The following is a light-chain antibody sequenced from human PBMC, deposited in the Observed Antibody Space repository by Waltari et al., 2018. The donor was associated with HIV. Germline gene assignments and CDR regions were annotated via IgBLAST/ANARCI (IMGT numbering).Light chain of an antibody. Sequence: SSELTQDPTVSVALGQTVKITCQGDSLSTFYASWYQQKPGQAPLLVIYDKNNRPSGIPDRFSGSSSGNTASLTITGAQAEDEADYYCKSRDSSGKQVLFGGGTKLTVL. CDR3: KSRDSSGKQVL. CDR1: SLSTFY. J-gene: IGLJ2*01. CDR2: DKN. V-gene: IGLV3-19*01.